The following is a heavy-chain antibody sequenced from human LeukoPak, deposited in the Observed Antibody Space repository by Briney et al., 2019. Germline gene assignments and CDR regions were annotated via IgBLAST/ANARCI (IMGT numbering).Heavy chain of an antibody. Sequence: SETLSLTCTVSGGSISSGTYYWSWVRQPAGKGLEWIGRIYSSGSTYYNPSLKSRVTISVDTSKNQFSLKLSSVTAADTAVYYCARSAAAGTVFAFDYWGQGTLVTVSS. D-gene: IGHD6-13*01. J-gene: IGHJ4*02. CDR1: GGSISSGTYY. CDR2: IYSSGST. CDR3: ARSAAAGTVFAFDY. V-gene: IGHV4-61*02.